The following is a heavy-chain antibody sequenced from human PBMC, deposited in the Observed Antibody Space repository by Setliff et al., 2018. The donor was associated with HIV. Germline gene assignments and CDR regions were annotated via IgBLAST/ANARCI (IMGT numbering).Heavy chain of an antibody. V-gene: IGHV4-59*12. CDR3: ATHCTSTSCYSAGLDY. J-gene: IGHJ4*02. D-gene: IGHD2-2*01. CDR1: GGSISNYY. Sequence: SETLSLTCTVSGGSISNYYWSWIRQPPGKGLEWIGYIYYSGSTKYNPSLKSRGAMSVDTSKNQFTLNLNSVTAADTAVYYCATHCTSTSCYSAGLDYWGQGTLVTVSS. CDR2: IYYSGST.